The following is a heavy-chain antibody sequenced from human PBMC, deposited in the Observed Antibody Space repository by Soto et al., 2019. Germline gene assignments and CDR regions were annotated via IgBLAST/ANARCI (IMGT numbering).Heavy chain of an antibody. Sequence: QVQLMQSGAEVKKPGASVKVSCKASGYTFTTYAISWVRQAPGQGLEWLGSISSYNGYANYARKFQGRVTMTADTSTSTTYREVRSLKSSDTSVYYCARSGSSSGVYSGYVIDVWGQGTTLTVSS. CDR2: ISSYNGYA. J-gene: IGHJ6*02. CDR1: GYTFTTYA. D-gene: IGHD6-13*01. CDR3: ARSGSSSGVYSGYVIDV. V-gene: IGHV1-18*01.